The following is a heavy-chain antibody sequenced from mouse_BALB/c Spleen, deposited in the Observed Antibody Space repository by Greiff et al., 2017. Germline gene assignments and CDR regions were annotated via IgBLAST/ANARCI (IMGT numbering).Heavy chain of an antibody. V-gene: IGHV2-6-7*01. CDR2: IWGDGST. D-gene: IGHD1-1*01. J-gene: IGHJ2*01. Sequence: VMLVESGPGLVAPSQSLSITCTVSGFSLTGYGVNWVRQPPGKGLEWLGMIWGDGSTDYNSALKSRLSISKDNSKSQVFLKMNSLQTDDTARYYCARDSPYYYGSSYFDYWGQGTTLTVSS. CDR3: ARDSPYYYGSSYFDY. CDR1: GFSLTGYG.